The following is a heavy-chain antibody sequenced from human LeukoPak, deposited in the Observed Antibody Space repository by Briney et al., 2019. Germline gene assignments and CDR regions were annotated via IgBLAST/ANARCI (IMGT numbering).Heavy chain of an antibody. Sequence: PSETLSPTCPVYIETFSDYYWTWNRQSPGKGREWIGEINHSGTPDNHPSLKSRAIISVDPAKIQFSLQLTSVTAADTAVYYCSRRPGTTGYRFYYLDVWGEGTAVTISS. CDR2: INHSGTP. CDR3: SRRPGTTGYRFYYLDV. CDR1: IETFSDYY. D-gene: IGHD1-1*01. J-gene: IGHJ6*03. V-gene: IGHV4-34*04.